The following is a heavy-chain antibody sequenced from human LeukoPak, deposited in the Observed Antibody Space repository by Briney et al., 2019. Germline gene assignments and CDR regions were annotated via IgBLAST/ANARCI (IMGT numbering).Heavy chain of an antibody. J-gene: IGHJ4*02. Sequence: RGSLTLSCAASGLTVNSRYMSWDRQPPGKGLEWDSIIYSGGTTYYEDSVKGRFTISRDNSKNTLYLQMNSLRAEDTAIYYCARPASGGLSEDYWGQGTLVTVSP. CDR1: GLTVNSRY. V-gene: IGHV3-53*01. D-gene: IGHD3-10*01. CDR3: ARPASGGLSEDY. CDR2: IYSGGTT.